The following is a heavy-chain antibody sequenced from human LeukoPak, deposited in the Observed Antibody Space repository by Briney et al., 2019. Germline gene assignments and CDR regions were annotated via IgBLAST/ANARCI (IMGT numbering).Heavy chain of an antibody. Sequence: GGSLRLSCAASGFSFSNYAMAWVRQAPGKGLEWVSSISGSGNSAYYADSVEGRFTISRDNSKNTLYLQMNSLRAEDTAVYYCAKDLMRDRWFGESWGQGTLVTVSS. J-gene: IGHJ1*01. CDR2: ISGSGNSA. D-gene: IGHD3-10*01. V-gene: IGHV3-23*01. CDR3: AKDLMRDRWFGES. CDR1: GFSFSNYA.